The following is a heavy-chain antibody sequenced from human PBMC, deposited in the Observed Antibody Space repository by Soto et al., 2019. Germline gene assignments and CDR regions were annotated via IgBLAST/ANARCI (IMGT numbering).Heavy chain of an antibody. CDR3: ARGIAAAGTFSPPSA. D-gene: IGHD6-13*01. CDR1: GGTFSSYA. J-gene: IGHJ4*02. Sequence: EASEKVSCKASGGTFSSYAISWVRQAPGQGLEWMGGIIPIFGTANYAQKFQGRVTITADESTSTAYMELSSLRSEDTAVYYCARGIAAAGTFSPPSAWGQGTLVTVSS. V-gene: IGHV1-69*13. CDR2: IIPIFGTA.